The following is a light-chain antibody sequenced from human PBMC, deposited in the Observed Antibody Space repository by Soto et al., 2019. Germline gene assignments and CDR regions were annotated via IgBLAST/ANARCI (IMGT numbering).Light chain of an antibody. J-gene: IGKJ1*01. CDR3: QQYYTTPRT. CDR1: QSVLYSSKNKNY. Sequence: DIVMTQSPDSLTVSLGERATINCKSSQSVLYSSKNKNYLAWYQQKPGQPPKLLIYWASTRESGVPDRFSGSGSWTDFTLTSSSLQAEDVAVYYCQQYYTTPRTFGQGTKVELK. CDR2: WAS. V-gene: IGKV4-1*01.